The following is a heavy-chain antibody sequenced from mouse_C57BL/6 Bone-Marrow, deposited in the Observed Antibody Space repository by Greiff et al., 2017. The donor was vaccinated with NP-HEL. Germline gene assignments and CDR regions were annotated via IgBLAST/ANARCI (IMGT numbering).Heavy chain of an antibody. D-gene: IGHD1-1*01. V-gene: IGHV2-9-1*01. Sequence: VQLQESGPGLVAPSQSLSITCTVSGFSLTSYAISWVRPPPGKGLEWLGVIWTGGGTHYNSALKSRLSISKDNSKSQVFLKMNSLQTDDTARYYCARNRGYGSSYRDYFDYWGQGTTLTVSS. CDR3: ARNRGYGSSYRDYFDY. CDR2: IWTGGGT. J-gene: IGHJ2*01. CDR1: GFSLTSYA.